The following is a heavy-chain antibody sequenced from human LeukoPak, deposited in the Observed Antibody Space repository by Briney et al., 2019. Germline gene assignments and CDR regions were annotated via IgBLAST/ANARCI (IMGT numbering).Heavy chain of an antibody. Sequence: GGPLSLPWARSGFPLRTYGTHWVPRAPGRGLEWVAFIRYDGSNKYYADSVKGRFTISRDNSKNTLYLQMNSLRAEDTAVYYCAKADGYIDYWGQGTLVTVSS. D-gene: IGHD3-22*01. V-gene: IGHV3-30*02. CDR1: GFPLRTYG. CDR3: AKADGYIDY. CDR2: IRYDGSNK. J-gene: IGHJ4*02.